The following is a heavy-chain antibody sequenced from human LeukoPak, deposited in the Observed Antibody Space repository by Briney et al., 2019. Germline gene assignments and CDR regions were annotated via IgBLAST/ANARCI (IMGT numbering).Heavy chain of an antibody. V-gene: IGHV3-66*01. CDR2: IYSGGST. D-gene: IGHD5-18*01. CDR1: GFTVSSNY. J-gene: IGHJ3*02. Sequence: GGSLRLSCAASGFTVSSNYMSWVRQAPGKGLEWVSVIYSGGSTYYADSVKGRFTISRDNSKNTLYLQMNSLRAEDTAVYYCAGIQLWLVGHYAFDIWGQGTMVTVSS. CDR3: AGIQLWLVGHYAFDI.